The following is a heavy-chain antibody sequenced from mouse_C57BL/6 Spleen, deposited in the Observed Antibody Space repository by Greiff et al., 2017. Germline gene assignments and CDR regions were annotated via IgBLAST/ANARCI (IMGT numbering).Heavy chain of an antibody. CDR2: IDPSDSET. Sequence: QVQLQQPGAELVRPGSSVKLSCKASGYTFTSYWMHWVKQRPIQGLEWIGNIDPSDSETHYNQKFKDKATLTVDKSSSTAYMQLSSLTSEDSAVYYCARRDSTQGYAMDYWGQGTSVTVSS. CDR1: GYTFTSYW. CDR3: ARRDSTQGYAMDY. D-gene: IGHD3-2*02. V-gene: IGHV1-52*01. J-gene: IGHJ4*01.